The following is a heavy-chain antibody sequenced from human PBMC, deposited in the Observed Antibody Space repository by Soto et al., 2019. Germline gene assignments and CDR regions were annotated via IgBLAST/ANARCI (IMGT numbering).Heavy chain of an antibody. J-gene: IGHJ5*02. CDR1: GYTFTSYY. CDR2: INPSGGST. CDR3: ARDGTMIVAGNWFDP. Sequence: AASVKVSCKASGYTFTSYYMHWVRQAPGQGLEWMGIINPSGGSTSYAQKFQGRVTMTRDTSTSTVYMELSSLRSEDTAVYYCARDGTMIVAGNWFDPWGQGTLVTVSS. V-gene: IGHV1-46*01. D-gene: IGHD3-22*01.